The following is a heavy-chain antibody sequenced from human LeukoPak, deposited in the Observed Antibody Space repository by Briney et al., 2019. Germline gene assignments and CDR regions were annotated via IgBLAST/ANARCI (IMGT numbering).Heavy chain of an antibody. CDR3: ARREPQADAFDI. Sequence: ASVKVSCKASGYTFTSYDINWVRQATGQALEWMGWMNPNSGNTGYAQKFQGRVTITRNTSISTAYMELSSLRSEDTAVYYCARREPQADAFDIWGQGTMVTVSS. J-gene: IGHJ3*02. CDR2: MNPNSGNT. D-gene: IGHD1-14*01. CDR1: GYTFTSYD. V-gene: IGHV1-8*03.